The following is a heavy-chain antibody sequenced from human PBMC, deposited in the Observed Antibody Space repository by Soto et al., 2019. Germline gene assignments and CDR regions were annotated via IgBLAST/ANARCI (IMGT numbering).Heavy chain of an antibody. J-gene: IGHJ6*02. CDR3: ARGIAAAGTPYSYYYYGMDV. CDR1: GFTFSSYA. V-gene: IGHV3-30-3*01. CDR2: ISYDGSNK. D-gene: IGHD6-13*01. Sequence: GGSLRLSCAASGFTFSSYAMHWVRQAPGKGLEWVAVISYDGSNKYYADSVKGRFTISRDNSKNTLYLQMNSLRAEDTAVYYCARGIAAAGTPYSYYYYGMDVWGQGTTVTVSS.